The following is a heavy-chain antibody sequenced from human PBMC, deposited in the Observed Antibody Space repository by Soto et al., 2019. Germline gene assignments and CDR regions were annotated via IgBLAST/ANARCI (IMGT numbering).Heavy chain of an antibody. D-gene: IGHD6-19*01. CDR1: GGSVSSGHYY. CDR3: ARSGAGSGWL. V-gene: IGHV4-61*01. J-gene: IGHJ4*02. Sequence: QVQLQESGPGRVRPSETLSLTCAVSGGSVSSGHYYWSWSRQPPGKGLEWIGFIYYSGSTSYNPSLKSRVTIAVDTSKNQFALKMSSVTAADTAVYYCARSGAGSGWLGGQGTLVTVSS. CDR2: IYYSGST.